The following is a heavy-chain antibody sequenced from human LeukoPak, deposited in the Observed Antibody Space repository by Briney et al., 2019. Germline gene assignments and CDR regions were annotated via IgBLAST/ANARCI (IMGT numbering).Heavy chain of an antibody. Sequence: ASVKVSCKASGYTFTDYYIHWVRQAPGQGLEWMASINPHGGVTSSAQEFQGRVTVTRDASISTACLELSGLRSDDTAVYYCARERTPIALKIMIIFDSWGQGTLITVSS. D-gene: IGHD3-16*01. CDR1: GYTFTDYY. V-gene: IGHV1-2*02. J-gene: IGHJ5*01. CDR2: INPHGGVT. CDR3: ARERTPIALKIMIIFDS.